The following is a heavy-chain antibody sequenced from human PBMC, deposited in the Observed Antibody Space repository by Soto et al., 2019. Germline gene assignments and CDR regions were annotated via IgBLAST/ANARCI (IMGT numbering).Heavy chain of an antibody. D-gene: IGHD5-18*01. J-gene: IGHJ5*01. Sequence: QVQLVQSGAEVKKPGASVKVSCKASGDTFTSYHINWVRQATGQGFEWMGWMNPNSGNMGFAQKFQGRVTMTRNTSITTAYMELSSLRSEDTAMYYCATVRGTGDTAMRVDSWGQGTLVTVSS. V-gene: IGHV1-8*01. CDR1: GDTFTSYH. CDR3: ATVRGTGDTAMRVDS. CDR2: MNPNSGNM.